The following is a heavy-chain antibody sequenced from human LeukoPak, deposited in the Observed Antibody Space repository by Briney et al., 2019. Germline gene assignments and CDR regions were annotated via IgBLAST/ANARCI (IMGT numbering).Heavy chain of an antibody. J-gene: IGHJ4*02. D-gene: IGHD3-22*01. CDR1: GGSISTSNYY. CDR2: IFYSGST. Sequence: TASETLSLTCAVSGGSISTSNYYWGWIRQPPGKGLEWIGNIFYSGSTYYSPSLRSRVTISLDTSRNQFSLKLNSVTAADTAVYYCARGAGLTEYYYDSSGYYFDYWGQGTLVTVSP. V-gene: IGHV4-39*07. CDR3: ARGAGLTEYYYDSSGYYFDY.